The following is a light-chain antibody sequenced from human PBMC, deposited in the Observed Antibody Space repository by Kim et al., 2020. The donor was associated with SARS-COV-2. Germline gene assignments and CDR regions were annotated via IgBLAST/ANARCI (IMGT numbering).Light chain of an antibody. CDR2: WAS. Sequence: ATINCKSSQSVLYSSNNKNYLAWYQQKPGQPPKLLIYWASTRESGVPDRFSGSGSATDFILTISSLQAEDVAVYYCQQYYSTPLTFGGGTKVDIK. V-gene: IGKV4-1*01. CDR3: QQYYSTPLT. J-gene: IGKJ4*01. CDR1: QSVLYSSNNKNY.